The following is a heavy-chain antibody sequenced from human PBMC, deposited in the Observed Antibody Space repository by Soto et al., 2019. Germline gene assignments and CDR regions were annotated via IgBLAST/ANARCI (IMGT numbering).Heavy chain of an antibody. CDR3: ETAAKAAAWSWGMDV. D-gene: IGHD2-15*01. Sequence: ASVKVSCKASGYTFTSYGISWVRQAPGQGLEWMGWISAYNGNTNYAQKLQGRVTMTTDTSTSTAYMELRSLRSDDTAVYYCETAAKAAAWSWGMDVWGQGTTVTVSS. J-gene: IGHJ6*02. V-gene: IGHV1-18*01. CDR2: ISAYNGNT. CDR1: GYTFTSYG.